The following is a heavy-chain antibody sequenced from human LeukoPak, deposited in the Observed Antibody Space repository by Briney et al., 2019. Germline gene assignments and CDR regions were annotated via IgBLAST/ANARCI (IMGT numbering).Heavy chain of an antibody. V-gene: IGHV4-4*02. J-gene: IGHJ3*02. CDR3: ARWNVVVPAASHDAFDI. CDR1: GGSISSSNW. Sequence: SGTLSLTCAVSGGSISSSNWWSWVRQPPGKGLEWIGEIYHSGSTNHNPSLKSRVTISVDKSKNQFSLKLSSVTAADTAVYYCARWNVVVPAASHDAFDIWGQGTMVTVSS. D-gene: IGHD2-2*01. CDR2: IYHSGST.